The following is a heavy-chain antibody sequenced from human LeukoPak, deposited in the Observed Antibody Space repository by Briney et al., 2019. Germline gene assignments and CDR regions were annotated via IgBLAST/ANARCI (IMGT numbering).Heavy chain of an antibody. D-gene: IGHD6-13*01. J-gene: IGHJ4*02. CDR3: ARDGSSWNFDY. V-gene: IGHV3-11*01. CDR2: ISSSSSTI. Sequence: KPGGSLRLSCAASGFTFSDHYMSWIRQAPGKGLEWVSYISSSSSTIFYADSVKGRFTISRDNAKKSLYLQMDSLRAEDTDVYYCARDGSSWNFDYWGQGILVTVTS. CDR1: GFTFSDHY.